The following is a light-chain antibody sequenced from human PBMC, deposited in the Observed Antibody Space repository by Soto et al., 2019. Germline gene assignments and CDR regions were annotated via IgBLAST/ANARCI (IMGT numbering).Light chain of an antibody. Sequence: NFMLTQPHSVSESPGKTVTISCTRSSGSIASNYVQWYQQRPGSAPTTVIYEDTQRPSGVPDRFSGSIDSSSNSASLNISGLKTEDEADYYCQSYDSSNVVFGGGTKVTVL. V-gene: IGLV6-57*04. CDR2: EDT. CDR3: QSYDSSNVV. CDR1: SGSIASNY. J-gene: IGLJ2*01.